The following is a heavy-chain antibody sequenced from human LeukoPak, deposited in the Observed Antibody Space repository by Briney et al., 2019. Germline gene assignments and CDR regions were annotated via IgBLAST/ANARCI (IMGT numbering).Heavy chain of an antibody. CDR2: IIPIFGTA. J-gene: IGHJ5*02. Sequence: SVKVSCKASGGTFSSYAISRLRQAPGQGLEWMGGIIPIFGTANYAQKFQGRVTITADESTSTAYMELSSLRSEDTAVYYCASCIAAAYNWFDPWGQGTLVTVSS. CDR3: ASCIAAAYNWFDP. CDR1: GGTFSSYA. D-gene: IGHD6-13*01. V-gene: IGHV1-69*13.